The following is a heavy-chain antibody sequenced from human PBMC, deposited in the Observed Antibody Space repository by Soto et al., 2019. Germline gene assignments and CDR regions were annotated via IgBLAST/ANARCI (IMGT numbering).Heavy chain of an antibody. CDR1: GYTFTSYG. V-gene: IGHV1-18*01. CDR2: ISAHNGNT. Sequence: QVHLVQSGAEVKKPGASVKVSCKGSGYTFTSYGITWVRQAPGQGLEWMGWISAHNGNTNYAQKLQGRVTVTRDTSTRTAYMELRSLRSGDTGVYYCARGRYGDYWGQGAVVTVSS. D-gene: IGHD1-1*01. J-gene: IGHJ4*02. CDR3: ARGRYGDY.